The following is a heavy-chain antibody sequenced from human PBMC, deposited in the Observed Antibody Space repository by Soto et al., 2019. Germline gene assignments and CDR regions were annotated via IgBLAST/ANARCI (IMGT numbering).Heavy chain of an antibody. CDR2: IYPDDSDT. J-gene: IGHJ4*02. CDR1: GYRFAAFW. CDR3: VRNNCVAVVPDY. Sequence: PGESLKISCTASGYRFAAFWIGWVRQMPGKGLEWIGIIYPDDSDTRYSPSFQGQVTISVDKSINTAYLQWNTLQASDTAMYYCVRNNCVAVVPDYWGQGTLVTVSS. V-gene: IGHV5-51*01. D-gene: IGHD1-20*01.